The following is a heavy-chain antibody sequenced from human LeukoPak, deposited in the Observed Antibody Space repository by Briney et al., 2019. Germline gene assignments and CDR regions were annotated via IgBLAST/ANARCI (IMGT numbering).Heavy chain of an antibody. CDR3: ARAPGYCSGGSCY. J-gene: IGHJ4*02. CDR1: GFTFSSYA. Sequence: GRSLRLSCAASGFTFSSYAMNWVRQAPGKGLEWVSYISSSGSTIYYADSVKGRFTISRDNAKNSLYLQMNSLRAEDTAVYYCARAPGYCSGGSCYWGQGTLVTVSS. CDR2: ISSSGSTI. D-gene: IGHD2-15*01. V-gene: IGHV3-48*03.